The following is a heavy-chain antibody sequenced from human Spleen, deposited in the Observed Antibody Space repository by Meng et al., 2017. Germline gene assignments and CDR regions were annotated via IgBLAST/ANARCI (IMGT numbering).Heavy chain of an antibody. CDR1: GGSFSDYY. Sequence: HGQLKQWGAGLLKPSETLSLTGGVSGGSFSDYYWSWIRQPPGKGLEWIGEINHSGSTNYNPSLESRATISVDTSQNNLSLKLSSVTAADSAVYYCARGPTTMAHDFDYWGQGTLVTVSS. J-gene: IGHJ4*02. D-gene: IGHD4-11*01. CDR2: INHSGST. V-gene: IGHV4-34*01. CDR3: ARGPTTMAHDFDY.